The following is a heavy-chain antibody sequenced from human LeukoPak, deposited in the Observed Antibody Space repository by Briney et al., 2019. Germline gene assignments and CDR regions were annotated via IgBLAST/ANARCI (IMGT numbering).Heavy chain of an antibody. CDR3: ARLYDFWIGYSPLPY. V-gene: IGHV3-48*01. CDR2: ISSSSSTI. CDR1: GFTFSSYS. Sequence: PGGSLRLSCAASGFTFSSYSMNWVRQAPGKGLEWVSYISSSSSTIYYADSVKGRFTISRDNAKNSLYLQMNSLRAEDTAVYYCARLYDFWIGYSPLPYWGQGTLVTVSS. J-gene: IGHJ4*02. D-gene: IGHD3-3*01.